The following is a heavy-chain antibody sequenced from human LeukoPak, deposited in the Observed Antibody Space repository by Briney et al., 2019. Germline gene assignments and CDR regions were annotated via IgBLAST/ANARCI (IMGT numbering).Heavy chain of an antibody. CDR2: ISYDGSNK. CDR3: AREGPYYYYYGMDV. Sequence: GGSLRLSCAASGFTFSSYAMHWVRQAPGKGLEWVAVISYDGSNKYYADSVKGRFTISRDNSKNTLYLQMNSLRAEDTAVYYCAREGPYYYYYGMDVWGQGTTVTVSS. J-gene: IGHJ6*02. V-gene: IGHV3-30-3*01. CDR1: GFTFSSYA.